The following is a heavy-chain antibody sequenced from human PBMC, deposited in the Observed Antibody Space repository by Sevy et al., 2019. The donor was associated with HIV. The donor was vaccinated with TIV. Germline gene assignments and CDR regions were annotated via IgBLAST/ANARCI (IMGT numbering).Heavy chain of an antibody. J-gene: IGHJ3*02. CDR1: GFTFSSYS. CDR2: ISSSSSYI. Sequence: GGSLRPSCAASGFTFSSYSMNWVRQAPGKGLEWVSSISSSSSYIYYADSVKGRFTISRDNAKNSLYLQMNSLRAEDTAVYYCAGSGTWDAFDIWGQGTMVTVSS. V-gene: IGHV3-21*01. CDR3: AGSGTWDAFDI. D-gene: IGHD1-26*01.